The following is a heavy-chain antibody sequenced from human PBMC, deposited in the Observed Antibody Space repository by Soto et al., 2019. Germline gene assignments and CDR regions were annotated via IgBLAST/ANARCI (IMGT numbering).Heavy chain of an antibody. Sequence: QITLKESGPTLVKPTQTLTLTCTFSGFSLTTTAVAVGWIRQPPGKALEWLAIVYGNDDKFYSPSLKSRLTITKDTSTNQVVLTMTNMDPEDIGTYYCARRNVPFYFDCWGQGTLVTVSS. CDR2: VYGNDDK. J-gene: IGHJ4*02. V-gene: IGHV2-5*01. CDR1: GFSLTTTAVA. CDR3: ARRNVPFYFDC. D-gene: IGHD1-1*01.